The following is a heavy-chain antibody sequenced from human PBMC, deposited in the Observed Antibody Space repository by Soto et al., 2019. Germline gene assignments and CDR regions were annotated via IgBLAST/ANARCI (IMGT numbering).Heavy chain of an antibody. CDR3: ARMASSGYWYFDY. D-gene: IGHD3-22*01. Sequence: AXVKVSCMASGYTFTSYGIRWVRQAPGQGLEWMGWISAYNGNTNYAQKLQGRVTMTTDTSTSTAYMELRSLRSDDTAVYYCARMASSGYWYFDYWGQGTLVTVSS. V-gene: IGHV1-18*01. J-gene: IGHJ4*02. CDR1: GYTFTSYG. CDR2: ISAYNGNT.